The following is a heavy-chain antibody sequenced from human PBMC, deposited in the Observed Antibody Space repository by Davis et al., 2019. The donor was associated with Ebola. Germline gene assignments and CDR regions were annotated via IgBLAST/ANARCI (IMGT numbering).Heavy chain of an antibody. J-gene: IGHJ4*02. CDR1: GFSFSNYW. Sequence: GESLKISCAASGFSFSNYWIHWVRQAPGKGPVWVSRISPDGSATGFADSVKGRFTISRDNSKNTLSLQMNSLTAEDTAVYYCARSTGSDWGYFDYWGLGTLVTVSS. D-gene: IGHD2-8*02. CDR2: ISPDGSAT. CDR3: ARSTGSDWGYFDY. V-gene: IGHV3-74*01.